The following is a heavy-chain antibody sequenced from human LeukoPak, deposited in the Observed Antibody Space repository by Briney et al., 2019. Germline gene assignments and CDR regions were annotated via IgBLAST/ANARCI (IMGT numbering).Heavy chain of an antibody. CDR3: ARTIAMTGIDYFDQ. Sequence: PGGSLRLSCAASGFTVSSNYMSWVRQAPGKGLEWVSVMYSDGSAYYADSVKGRFTISRDNSKNRLFLQMNSLRAEDTAVYFCARTIAMTGIDYFDQWGQGTLVTVSS. CDR1: GFTVSSNY. CDR2: MYSDGSA. D-gene: IGHD6-19*01. J-gene: IGHJ4*02. V-gene: IGHV3-53*01.